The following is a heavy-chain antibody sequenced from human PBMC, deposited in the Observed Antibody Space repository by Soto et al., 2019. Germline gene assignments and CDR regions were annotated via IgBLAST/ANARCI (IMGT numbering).Heavy chain of an antibody. CDR3: ARAGRYFDWLLSNWCEP. J-gene: IGHJ5*02. D-gene: IGHD3-9*01. V-gene: IGHV1-3*01. CDR2: INAVNVNT. Sequence: SSVTVSCKASGYTFTSYAMHWVRQAPGQRLEWMGWINAVNVNTKYSQKFQGRVTITRDTSASTAYMELSSLRSEDTAVYYCARAGRYFDWLLSNWCEPWGQGTMVSVSS. CDR1: GYTFTSYA.